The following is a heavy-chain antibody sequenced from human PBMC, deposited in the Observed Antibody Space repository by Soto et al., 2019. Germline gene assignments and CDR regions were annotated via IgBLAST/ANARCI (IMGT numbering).Heavy chain of an antibody. CDR3: VKGGWLDD. J-gene: IGHJ5*02. V-gene: IGHV3-23*01. Sequence: EVQLFESGGGLIHPGGSLRLSCAASGVPFSTYERTWARQSPGKGLEWVAFITSIGCPTYYADSVRGRFTISRDNSKNTLYLQMDSLRVADTARYYCVKGGWLDDWGQGTLVTVSS. CDR1: GVPFSTYE. CDR2: ITSIGCPT.